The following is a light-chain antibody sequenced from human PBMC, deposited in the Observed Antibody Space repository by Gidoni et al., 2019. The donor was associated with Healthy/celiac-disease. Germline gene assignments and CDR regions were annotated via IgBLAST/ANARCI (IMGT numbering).Light chain of an antibody. V-gene: IGKV2-28*01. CDR2: LGS. CDR1: QSLLHSNGYNY. CDR3: MQALQILFT. Sequence: DIVMTQSPLSLPVTPGEPASISCRSSQSLLHSNGYNYLDWYLQKPGQSPQLLIYLGSNRASGVPDRFSGSGSGKDFTLKISRVEAEDVGVYYCMQALQILFTFGPGTKVDIK. J-gene: IGKJ3*01.